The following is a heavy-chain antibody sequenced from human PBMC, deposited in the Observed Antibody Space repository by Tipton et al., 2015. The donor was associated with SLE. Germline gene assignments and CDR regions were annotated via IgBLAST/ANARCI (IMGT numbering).Heavy chain of an antibody. CDR2: IYSIGDR. V-gene: IGHV4-4*07. Sequence: TLSLTCTVSGGSISFDYWSWIRQSAGRGLEWIGRIYSIGDRDYNPSLRSRVTMSIDASQNRVSLRLKSVSAADTAVYYCARGSDGEYVRYFDVWGPGTLVTVSS. J-gene: IGHJ2*01. D-gene: IGHD4-17*01. CDR1: GGSISFDY. CDR3: ARGSDGEYVRYFDV.